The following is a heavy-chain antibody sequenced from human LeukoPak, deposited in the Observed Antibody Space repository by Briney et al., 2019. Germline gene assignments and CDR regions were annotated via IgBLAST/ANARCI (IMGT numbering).Heavy chain of an antibody. CDR3: ARDRGYCSSTSCYLNYNYGMDA. CDR1: GGTFSSYA. V-gene: IGHV1-69*01. D-gene: IGHD2-2*01. CDR2: IIPIFGTA. J-gene: IGHJ6*04. Sequence: GSSVKVSFKASGGTFSSYAISWVRQAPGQGLEWMGGIIPIFGTANYAQKFQGRVTITADESTSTAYMELSGLRSEDTAVYYCARDRGYCSSTSCYLNYNYGMDAWGKGTTVTVSS.